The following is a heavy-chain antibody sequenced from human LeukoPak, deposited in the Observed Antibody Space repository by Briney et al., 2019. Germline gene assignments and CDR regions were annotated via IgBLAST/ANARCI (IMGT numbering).Heavy chain of an antibody. CDR1: GFTFSDYW. J-gene: IGHJ5*02. V-gene: IGHV3-7*01. D-gene: IGHD1-7*01. Sequence: PGGSLRLSCAPSGFTFSDYWMRCVRQAPGKGLEWVANIKEDGSEKYYVDSVRGRFTVSIDNAKNSLYLQMSSLRAEDTAVYYCVSTTGPWGQGTLVTVSS. CDR2: IKEDGSEK. CDR3: VSTTGP.